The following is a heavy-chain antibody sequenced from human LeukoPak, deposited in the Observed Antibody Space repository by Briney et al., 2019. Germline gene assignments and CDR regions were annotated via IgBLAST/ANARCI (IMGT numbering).Heavy chain of an antibody. CDR2: IKQDGSEK. D-gene: IGHD3-22*01. CDR1: GFTFSSYW. CDR3: ATLGYDSSGYYYRGHDAFDI. J-gene: IGHJ3*02. Sequence: GGSLRLSCAASGFTFSSYWMSWVRQAPGKGLEWVANIKQDGSEKYYVDSVKGRFTISRDNAKNSLYLQMNSLRAEDTAVYYCATLGYDSSGYYYRGHDAFDIWGQGTMVTVSS. V-gene: IGHV3-7*01.